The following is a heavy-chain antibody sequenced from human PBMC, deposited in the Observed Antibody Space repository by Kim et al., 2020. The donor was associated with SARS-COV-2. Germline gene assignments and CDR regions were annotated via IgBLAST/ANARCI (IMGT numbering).Heavy chain of an antibody. CDR3: ARPGLRRITICGVVENGNGFDL. CDR1: GGSISSSSYY. CDR2: IYYSGST. Sequence: SETLSLTCTVSGGSISSSSYYWGWIRQPPGKGLEWIGSIYYSGSTYYNPSLKSRVTISVDTSKNQFSLKLSSVTAADTAVYYCARPGLRRITICGVVENGNGFDLGRRGTLVTVP. V-gene: IGHV4-39*01. J-gene: IGHJ5*02. D-gene: IGHD3-9*01.